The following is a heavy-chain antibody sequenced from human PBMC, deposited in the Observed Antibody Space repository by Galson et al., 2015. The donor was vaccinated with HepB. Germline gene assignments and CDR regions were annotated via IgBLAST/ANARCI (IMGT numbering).Heavy chain of an antibody. Sequence: SLRLSCAASGFTLSRNGMHWVRQAPGKGLEWVAMITYDGSKKYFADSVKGRFTISRDNSQGTLYLQMNSLRAEDTAVYYCVKGSGLYGGNAHFEHWGQGTRVTVSS. CDR1: GFTLSRNG. V-gene: IGHV3-30*18. J-gene: IGHJ4*02. D-gene: IGHD4-23*01. CDR3: VKGSGLYGGNAHFEH. CDR2: ITYDGSKK.